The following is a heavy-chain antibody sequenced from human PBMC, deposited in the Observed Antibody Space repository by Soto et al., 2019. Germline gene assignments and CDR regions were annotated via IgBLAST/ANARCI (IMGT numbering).Heavy chain of an antibody. CDR2: IIPIFGTA. Sequence: VASVKVSCKASGGTFSSYAISWVRQALGQGLEWMGGIIPIFGTANYAQKFQGRVTITADESTSTAYMELSSLRSEDTAVYYCASLYSSGWHAFDYWGQGTLVTVSS. CDR3: ASLYSSGWHAFDY. J-gene: IGHJ4*02. V-gene: IGHV1-69*13. D-gene: IGHD6-19*01. CDR1: GGTFSSYA.